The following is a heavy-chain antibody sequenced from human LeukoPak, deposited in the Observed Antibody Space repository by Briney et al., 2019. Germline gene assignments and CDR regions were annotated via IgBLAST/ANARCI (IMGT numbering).Heavy chain of an antibody. CDR1: GFTFSSHA. CDR3: AKDRSSSGYFDY. Sequence: TGGSLRLSCAASGFTFSSHAMSWVRQAPGKGLEWVSRISSGGGTTDYTDSVKGRFTISRDTSKNTLYLQMNSLRAEDTAVYYCAKDRSSSGYFDYWGQGTLVTASS. V-gene: IGHV3-23*01. D-gene: IGHD3-10*01. CDR2: ISSGGGTT. J-gene: IGHJ4*02.